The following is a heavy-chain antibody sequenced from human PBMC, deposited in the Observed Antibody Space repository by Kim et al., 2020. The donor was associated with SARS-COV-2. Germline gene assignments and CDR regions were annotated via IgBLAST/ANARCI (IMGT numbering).Heavy chain of an antibody. D-gene: IGHD3-16*02. CDR2: IKSKTDGGTT. Sequence: GGSLRLSCAASGFTFSNAWMSWVRQAPGKGLEWVGRIKSKTDGGTTDYAAPVKGRFTISRDDSKNTLYLQMNSLKTEDTAVYYCILSGNYRGVGTDYWGQGTLVTVSS. V-gene: IGHV3-15*01. CDR1: GFTFSNAW. CDR3: ILSGNYRGVGTDY. J-gene: IGHJ4*02.